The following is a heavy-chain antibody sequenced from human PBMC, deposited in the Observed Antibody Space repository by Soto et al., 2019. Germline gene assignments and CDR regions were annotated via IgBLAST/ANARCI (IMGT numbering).Heavy chain of an antibody. J-gene: IGHJ3*02. CDR2: IYHSGST. CDR1: GGSISSSSYY. D-gene: IGHD2-15*01. Sequence: SETLSLTCTVSGGSISSSSYYWGWIRQPPGKGLEWIGEIYHSGSTNYNPSLKSRVTISVDKSKNQFSLKLSSVTAADTAVYYCARDWVGYCSGGSCWVGAFDIWGQGTMVTVSS. V-gene: IGHV4-39*07. CDR3: ARDWVGYCSGGSCWVGAFDI.